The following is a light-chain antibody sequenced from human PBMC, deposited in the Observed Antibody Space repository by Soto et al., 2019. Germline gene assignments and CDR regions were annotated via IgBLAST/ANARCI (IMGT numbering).Light chain of an antibody. CDR2: DAS. CDR3: HQYKSYHT. CDR1: QSVNSW. J-gene: IGKJ4*01. V-gene: IGKV1-5*01. Sequence: DIQMTQSPSTLSAFVGDRVTITCRASQSVNSWLAWYQQRPGKAPKLLIYDASTLESGVPSGFSGSGSGTEFTLTISSLQTDDFATYYCHQYKSYHTFGGGTKVDIK.